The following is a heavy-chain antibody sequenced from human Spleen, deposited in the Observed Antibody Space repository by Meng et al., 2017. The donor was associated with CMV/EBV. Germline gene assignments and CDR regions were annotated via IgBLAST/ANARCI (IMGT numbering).Heavy chain of an antibody. CDR3: AREGGAVAGPRQNWFDP. V-gene: IGHV1-2*02. J-gene: IGHJ5*02. CDR2: INPNSGGT. CDR1: GYIFTGYY. Sequence: ASVKVSCKASGYIFTGYYIHWVRQAPGQGLEWMGWINPNSGGTNYAQKFQGRVTMTRDTSISTAYMELSRLRSDDTAVYYCAREGGAVAGPRQNWFDPWGQGTLVTVSS. D-gene: IGHD6-19*01.